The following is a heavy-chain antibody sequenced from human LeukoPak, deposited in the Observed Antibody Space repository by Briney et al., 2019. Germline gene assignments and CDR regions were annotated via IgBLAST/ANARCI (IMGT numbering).Heavy chain of an antibody. V-gene: IGHV3-49*03. CDR2: IRSKTYGGTI. CDR3: ARAPYYDFILDY. J-gene: IGHJ4*02. CDR1: GFTFGDYG. Sequence: PGRSLRLSCTTSGFTFGDYGLSWFRQGPGKGLQWVGFIRSKTYGGTIEYAASVKGRFTISRDDSKNIAYLQMNSLKTEDTAVYYCARAPYYDFILDYWGQGTLVTVSS. D-gene: IGHD3-3*01.